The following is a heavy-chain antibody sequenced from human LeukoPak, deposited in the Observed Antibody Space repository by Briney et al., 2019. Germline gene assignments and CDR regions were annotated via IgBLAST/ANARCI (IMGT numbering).Heavy chain of an antibody. J-gene: IGHJ6*04. Sequence: GGSLRLSCAASVLTFSSYEMNGVREAPGEGLEWVSYISSSGSTIYYADSVRGRFTISRDNAKNSLYLQMNSLRAEGKAVYYCAELGITMIGGVWGKGTTVTISS. D-gene: IGHD3-10*02. V-gene: IGHV3-48*03. CDR1: VLTFSSYE. CDR3: AELGITMIGGV. CDR2: ISSSGSTI.